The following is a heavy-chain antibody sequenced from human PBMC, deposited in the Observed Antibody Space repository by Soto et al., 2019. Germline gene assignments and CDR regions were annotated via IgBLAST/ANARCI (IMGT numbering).Heavy chain of an antibody. CDR2: ISGYNGYT. CDR1: GYNFNTYG. Sequence: ASVKVSCKTSGYNFNTYGIIWVRQAPGQGLEWMGWISGYNGYTKYTESLEDRVTLSTDTSTSTAYLELRSLRSGDTALYFCARDRDYSHTDADIDYWGQGTLVTVSS. D-gene: IGHD3-16*01. V-gene: IGHV1-18*01. CDR3: ARDRDYSHTDADIDY. J-gene: IGHJ4*02.